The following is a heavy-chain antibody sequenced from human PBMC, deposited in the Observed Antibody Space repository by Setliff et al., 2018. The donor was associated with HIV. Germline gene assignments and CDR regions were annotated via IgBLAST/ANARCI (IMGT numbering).Heavy chain of an antibody. CDR3: ARETNWNGSDL. CDR1: GGSFSGYY. Sequence: PSETLSLTGAVYGGSFSGYYWAWIRQPPGKGLEWIGEINHSGSTNYNPSLKSRVTISVDTSKNQFSLKLTSVTVAGTAVYYCARETNWNGSDLWGRGTLVTVSS. J-gene: IGHJ2*01. CDR2: INHSGST. V-gene: IGHV4-34*01. D-gene: IGHD1-1*01.